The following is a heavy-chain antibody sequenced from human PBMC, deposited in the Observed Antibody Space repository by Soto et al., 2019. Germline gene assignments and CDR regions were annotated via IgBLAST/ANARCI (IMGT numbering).Heavy chain of an antibody. CDR1: GGSISSGGYY. V-gene: IGHV4-31*03. CDR2: IYYSGST. Sequence: SETLSLTCTVSGGSISSGGYYWSWIRQHPGKGLEWIGYIYYSGSTYYNPSLKSRVTISVDTSKNQFSLKLSSVTAADTAVYYCARSSDGSGSYYNEKAFDYWGQGTLVTVTP. CDR3: ARSSDGSGSYYNEKAFDY. J-gene: IGHJ4*02. D-gene: IGHD3-10*01.